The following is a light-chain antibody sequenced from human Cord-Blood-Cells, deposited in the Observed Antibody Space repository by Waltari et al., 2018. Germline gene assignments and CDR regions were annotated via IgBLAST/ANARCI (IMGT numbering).Light chain of an antibody. J-gene: IGLJ3*02. Sequence: QSALTPPAPVSGSPGQSITISSTGTSSDVGSYNLVSWYQQHPGKAPKLMIYEGSKRPSGVSNRFSGSKSGNTASLTISGLQAEDEADYYCCSYAGSSWVFGGGTKLTVL. CDR2: EGS. CDR1: SSDVGSYNL. V-gene: IGLV2-23*01. CDR3: CSYAGSSWV.